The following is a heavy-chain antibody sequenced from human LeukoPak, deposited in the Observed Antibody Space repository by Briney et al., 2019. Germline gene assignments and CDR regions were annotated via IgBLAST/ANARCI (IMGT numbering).Heavy chain of an antibody. CDR3: ARDLFRAAGNYYYGMDV. Sequence: SVKVSCKASGGTFSSYAISWVRQAPGQGLEWMGGIIPIFGTANYAQKFQGRVTITADESTSTAYMELSSLRSEDTAVYSCARDLFRAAGNYYYGMDVWGQGTTVTVSS. J-gene: IGHJ6*02. CDR2: IIPIFGTA. CDR1: GGTFSSYA. V-gene: IGHV1-69*13. D-gene: IGHD2-21*01.